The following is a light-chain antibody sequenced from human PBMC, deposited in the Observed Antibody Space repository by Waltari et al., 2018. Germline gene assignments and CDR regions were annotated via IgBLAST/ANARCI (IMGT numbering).Light chain of an antibody. CDR2: GVS. V-gene: IGLV2-14*01. J-gene: IGLJ2*01. CDR3: SSYTSSSTYVV. Sequence: QSALTQPASVSGSPGQSITISCTGTISDVGGYNYVSWYQQHPGKAPKLMIYGVSNRPSGVSNRFSGSKSGNTASLTISGLQAEDEADYYCSSYTSSSTYVVFGGGTKLTVL. CDR1: ISDVGGYNY.